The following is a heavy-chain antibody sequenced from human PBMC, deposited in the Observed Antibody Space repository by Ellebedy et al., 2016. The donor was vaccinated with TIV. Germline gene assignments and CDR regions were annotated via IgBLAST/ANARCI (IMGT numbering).Heavy chain of an antibody. CDR2: IYDSGAT. J-gene: IGHJ4*02. CDR3: ARGGSGYYWALAY. Sequence: GESLKISCAASGFSVSSIYMNWVRQAPGKGPEWVSLIYDSGATRYADSVKGRFTISRDDSKNTLYLQMNNLRVEDTAVYYCARGGSGYYWALAYWGQGTLVTVSS. CDR1: GFSVSSIY. D-gene: IGHD3-22*01. V-gene: IGHV3-66*01.